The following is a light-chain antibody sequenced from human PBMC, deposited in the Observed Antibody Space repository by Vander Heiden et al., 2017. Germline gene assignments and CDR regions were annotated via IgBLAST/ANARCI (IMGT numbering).Light chain of an antibody. Sequence: EIVLTQSTATLSLSPGERATLSCRASQSVSSYLAWYQQNPGQAPRLLIYDASNRATGIPARFSGSGSGTDFTLTISSLEPEDFAVYYCQQRSNWPRYTFGQGTKLEIK. CDR3: QQRSNWPRYT. J-gene: IGKJ2*01. V-gene: IGKV3-11*01. CDR2: DAS. CDR1: QSVSSY.